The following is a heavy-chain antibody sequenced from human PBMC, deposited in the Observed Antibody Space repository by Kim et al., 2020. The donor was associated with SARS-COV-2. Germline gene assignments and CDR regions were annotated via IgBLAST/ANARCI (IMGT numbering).Heavy chain of an antibody. D-gene: IGHD6-19*01. Sequence: GESLKISCTVSGHSFSNFWINWVRQLPGKGLEWLGIIYPGDSDTKYSPTFQGQVTISVDKAINTAYLQWSSLKASDTAMYYCARQSDISVAGHWGQGTLVTVSS. CDR1: GHSFSNFW. CDR2: IYPGDSDT. J-gene: IGHJ4*02. V-gene: IGHV5-51*01. CDR3: ARQSDISVAGH.